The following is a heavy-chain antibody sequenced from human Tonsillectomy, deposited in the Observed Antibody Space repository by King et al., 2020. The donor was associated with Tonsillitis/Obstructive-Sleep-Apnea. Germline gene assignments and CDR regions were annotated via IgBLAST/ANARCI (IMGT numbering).Heavy chain of an antibody. Sequence: QLVQSGGGLVQPGGSLRLSCAASGFTVSSNYMNWVRQAPGKGLEWVSVIYTGGSTYYADSVKGRFTISRDNSKNTLCLQMNSLRAEDTAVYYCAASPRPDAFDIWGQGTMVTVSS. V-gene: IGHV3-66*01. CDR3: AASPRPDAFDI. CDR2: IYTGGST. CDR1: GFTVSSNY. J-gene: IGHJ3*02.